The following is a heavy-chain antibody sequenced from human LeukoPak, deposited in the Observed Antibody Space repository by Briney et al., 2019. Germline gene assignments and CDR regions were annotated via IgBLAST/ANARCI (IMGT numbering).Heavy chain of an antibody. CDR1: GFTFSSYA. Sequence: GGSLSLSCAASGFTFSSYAMSWVRQAPGKGLECVSAISGSGGSTYYADSVKGRFTISRDNSKRTLYLQMNSLRAEATAVYYCAKEAGYSSSWRFDYWGQGTLVTVSS. J-gene: IGHJ4*02. V-gene: IGHV3-23*01. D-gene: IGHD6-13*01. CDR3: AKEAGYSSSWRFDY. CDR2: ISGSGGST.